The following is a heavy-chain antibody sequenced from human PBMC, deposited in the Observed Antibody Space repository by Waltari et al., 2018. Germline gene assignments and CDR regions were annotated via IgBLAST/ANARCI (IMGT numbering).Heavy chain of an antibody. V-gene: IGHV3-7*01. J-gene: IGHJ4*02. Sequence: EVPLVESGGGLVQPGGSLRLPCAAPGFTFSRYWMSWVRQAPGKGLEWVANIRPDGNEKYYVDSVKGRLTISRDNAKNSLYLQMNSLRVEDTAVYFCARDPSYGAIDYWGQGTLVTVSS. CDR2: IRPDGNEK. CDR3: ARDPSYGAIDY. CDR1: GFTFSRYW. D-gene: IGHD4-17*01.